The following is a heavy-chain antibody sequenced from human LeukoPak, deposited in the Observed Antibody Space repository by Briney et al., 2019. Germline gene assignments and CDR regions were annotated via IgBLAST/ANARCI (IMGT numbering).Heavy chain of an antibody. CDR1: GGSISSGDYY. CDR2: IYYSGST. V-gene: IGHV4-30-4*02. D-gene: IGHD5-24*01. J-gene: IGHJ4*02. CDR3: ATWGRNAYNFDY. Sequence: SETLSLTCTVSGGSISSGDYYWSWIRQPPGKGLEWIGYIYYSGSTYYNPSLKSRVTISVDTSKNHFSLKLNSVTAADTAVYYCATWGRNAYNFDYWGQGTLVTVSS.